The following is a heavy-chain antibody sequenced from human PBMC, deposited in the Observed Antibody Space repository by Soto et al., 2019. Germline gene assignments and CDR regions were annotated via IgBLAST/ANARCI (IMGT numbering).Heavy chain of an antibody. V-gene: IGHV3-30-3*01. CDR2: ISYDGGIQ. Sequence: QVQLLESGGGVAQPGGPLRLSCAASGFTFNTYTMHWVRQAPGEGLEWVALISYDGGIQYYGDSMRGRFTISRANSKSTLYLQMNSLRLDDTAVYYCAALRGVAPYSGPHLDNWGQGTQVTVSS. CDR3: AALRGVAPYSGPHLDN. D-gene: IGHD2-15*01. CDR1: GFTFNTYT. J-gene: IGHJ4*02.